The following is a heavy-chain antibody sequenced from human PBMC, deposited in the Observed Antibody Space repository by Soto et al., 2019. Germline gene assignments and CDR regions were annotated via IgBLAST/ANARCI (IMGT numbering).Heavy chain of an antibody. V-gene: IGHV4-4*02. J-gene: IGHJ4*02. CDR3: ARENYDILTGYSHYFDY. CDR1: SGSISSSNW. CDR2: IYHSGST. D-gene: IGHD3-9*01. Sequence: SETLSLTCAVSSGSISSSNWWSWVRQPPGKGLEWIGEIYHSGSTNYNPSLKSRVTISVDKSKNQFSLKLSSVTAADTAVYYCARENYDILTGYSHYFDYWGQGTLVTVSS.